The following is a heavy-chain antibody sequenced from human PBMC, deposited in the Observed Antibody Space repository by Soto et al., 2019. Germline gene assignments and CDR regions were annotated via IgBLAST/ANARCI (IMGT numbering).Heavy chain of an antibody. CDR3: AREWGGSYSGGLDY. CDR2: INPNSGDT. J-gene: IGHJ4*02. V-gene: IGHV1-2*02. D-gene: IGHD6-19*01. CDR1: EYTFTGYY. Sequence: ASVKVSCKASEYTFTGYYLHWVRQAPGQGLEWMGWINPNSGDTHYAQNFQGRVTMTRDTSISTAYMELSRLRSDDTAVYYCAREWGGSYSGGLDYWGQGTLVTVSS.